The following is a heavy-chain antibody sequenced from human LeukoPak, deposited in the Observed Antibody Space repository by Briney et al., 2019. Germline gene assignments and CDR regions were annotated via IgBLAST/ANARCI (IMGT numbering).Heavy chain of an antibody. J-gene: IGHJ4*02. CDR1: GFTFSSYA. V-gene: IGHV3-23*01. CDR3: AKDRGYCSGGSCFHYFDY. Sequence: GGSLRLSCAASGFTFSSYAMSWVRQAPGKGLEWVSAISGSGGSTYYADSVKGRFTISRDNSKNTLYLQMNSLRAEDTAVYYCAKDRGYCSGGSCFHYFDYWGQGTLVTVSS. D-gene: IGHD2-15*01. CDR2: ISGSGGST.